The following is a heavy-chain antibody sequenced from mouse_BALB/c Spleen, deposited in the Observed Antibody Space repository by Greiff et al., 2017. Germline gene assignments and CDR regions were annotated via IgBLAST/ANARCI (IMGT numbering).Heavy chain of an antibody. CDR1: GFNIKDYY. V-gene: IGHV14-4*02. D-gene: IGHD2-2*01. CDR2: IDPENGDT. J-gene: IGHJ3*01. CDR3: NAWGVTTFFAY. Sequence: VQLQQSGAELVRSGASVKLSCTASGFNIKDYYMHWVKQRPEQGLEWIGWIDPENGDTEYAPKFQGKATMTAETSSNTAYLQLSSLTSEDTAVYYCNAWGVTTFFAYWGQGTLVTVSA.